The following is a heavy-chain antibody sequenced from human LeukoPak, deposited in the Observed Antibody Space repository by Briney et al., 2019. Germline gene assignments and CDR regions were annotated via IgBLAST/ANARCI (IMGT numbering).Heavy chain of an antibody. J-gene: IGHJ4*02. V-gene: IGHV1-2*04. D-gene: IGHD3-10*01. Sequence: ASVKVSCKASGYTFTGYYMHWVRQAPGQGLEWMGWINPNSGGTNYAQKFQGWVTMTRDTSISTAYMELSRLRSDDTAVYYCARDPRRFGEFPPYYFDYWGQGTLVTVSS. CDR1: GYTFTGYY. CDR2: INPNSGGT. CDR3: ARDPRRFGEFPPYYFDY.